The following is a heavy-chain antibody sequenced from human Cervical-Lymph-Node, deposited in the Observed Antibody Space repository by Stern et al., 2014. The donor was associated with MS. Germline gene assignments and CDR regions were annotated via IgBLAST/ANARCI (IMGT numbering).Heavy chain of an antibody. CDR3: AHSRGVGASADY. Sequence: QITLKESGPTLVKPTQTLTLTCTFSGFSLSSHGVGVGWISQPPGKALEWLALIFWDDDKRYSPSLKSRLTITKDTSKNQVVLTMTNMDPVDTATYYCAHSRGVGASADYWGQGTLVTVSS. CDR1: GFSLSSHGVG. D-gene: IGHD1-26*01. V-gene: IGHV2-5*02. CDR2: IFWDDDK. J-gene: IGHJ4*02.